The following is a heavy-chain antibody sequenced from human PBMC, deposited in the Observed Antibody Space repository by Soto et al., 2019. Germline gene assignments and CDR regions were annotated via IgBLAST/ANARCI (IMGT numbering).Heavy chain of an antibody. CDR1: GFTLSSFH. Sequence: EVQLVESGGGLVKPGGSLRLSCAASGFTLSSFHMNWVRQAPGEGLEWVSSISRNSNYIYYADSVKGRFTISRDNAENSLFLQMNSLRAEDTAVYYCARVFGVSSRPRGYYYYYMDVWGIGTTVTVSS. D-gene: IGHD3-3*01. CDR2: ISRNSNYI. CDR3: ARVFGVSSRPRGYYYYYMDV. V-gene: IGHV3-21*01. J-gene: IGHJ6*03.